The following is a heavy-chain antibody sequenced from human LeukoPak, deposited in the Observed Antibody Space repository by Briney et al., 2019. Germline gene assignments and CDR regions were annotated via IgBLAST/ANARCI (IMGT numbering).Heavy chain of an antibody. Sequence: SETLSLTCAVYGGSFSGYYWSWIRQPPGKGLEWIGEINHSGSTNYNPSLKSRVTISVDTSKNQFSLKLSSVTAADTAVYYCARGRGTTGTTRWFDPWGQGTLVTVSS. J-gene: IGHJ5*02. V-gene: IGHV4-34*01. CDR3: ARGRGTTGTTRWFDP. CDR2: INHSGST. D-gene: IGHD1-1*01. CDR1: GGSFSGYY.